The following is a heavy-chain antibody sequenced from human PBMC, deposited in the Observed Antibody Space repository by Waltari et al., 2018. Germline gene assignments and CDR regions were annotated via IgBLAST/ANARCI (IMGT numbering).Heavy chain of an antibody. D-gene: IGHD2-2*02. CDR3: AKDAFGNTYLDF. CDR1: GFTFSNFG. CDR2: IWFDGSDK. J-gene: IGHJ4*02. V-gene: IGHV3-30*02. Sequence: QVNLVESGGGVVQPGGSLRLSCATSGFTFSNFGMHWVRQAPGKGLVWVALIWFDGSDKFYADSVGGRFTISRDNSARTLLLDMDSLRLDDTAMYYCAKDAFGNTYLDFWGQGTLVTVSS.